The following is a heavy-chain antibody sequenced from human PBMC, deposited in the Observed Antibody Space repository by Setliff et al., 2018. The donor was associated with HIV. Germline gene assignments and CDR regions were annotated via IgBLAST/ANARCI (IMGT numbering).Heavy chain of an antibody. J-gene: IGHJ2*01. CDR1: GDSISSGDYY. V-gene: IGHV4-30-4*08. CDR3: VTMTTVIHWYFDL. CDR2: IYYSGTT. D-gene: IGHD4-17*01. Sequence: SETLSLTCTVSGDSISSGDYYWSWVRQPPGKGLEWIGNIYYSGTTYYSPSLKSRVTISVNKSKNQFSLKLSSVTAADTAVYYCVTMTTVIHWYFDLWGRGTLVTVSS.